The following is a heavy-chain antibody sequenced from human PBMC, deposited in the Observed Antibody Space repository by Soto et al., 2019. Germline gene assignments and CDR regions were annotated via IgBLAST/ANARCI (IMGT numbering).Heavy chain of an antibody. Sequence: GESLKISCKGSGYSFTSYWIGWVRQMPGKGLEWMGIIYPGDSDTRYSPSFQGQVTISADKSISTAYLQWSSLKASGTAMYYCASTSIAARPIYYGMDVWGQGTTVTVSS. V-gene: IGHV5-51*01. J-gene: IGHJ6*02. D-gene: IGHD6-6*01. CDR3: ASTSIAARPIYYGMDV. CDR2: IYPGDSDT. CDR1: GYSFTSYW.